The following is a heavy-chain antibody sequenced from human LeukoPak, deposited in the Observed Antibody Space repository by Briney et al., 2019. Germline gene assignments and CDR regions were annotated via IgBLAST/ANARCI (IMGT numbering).Heavy chain of an antibody. D-gene: IGHD2-15*01. CDR2: ITPNSGGT. V-gene: IGHV1-2*02. J-gene: IGHJ4*02. Sequence: ASVKISCKASGYTFSDYYIHWVRQAPGQGLEGMGGITPNSGGTKYAQRFQGRVTMTRDTSISTAYMDLSSLGSDDTAVFYCVRKSATRRTSEFDYWGQGTPVTVSS. CDR3: VRKSATRRTSEFDY. CDR1: GYTFSDYY.